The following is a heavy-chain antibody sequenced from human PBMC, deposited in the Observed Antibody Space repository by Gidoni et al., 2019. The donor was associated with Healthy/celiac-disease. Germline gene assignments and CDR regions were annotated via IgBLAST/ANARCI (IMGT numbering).Heavy chain of an antibody. CDR3: AKDIGAGRHCSGGSCYSLHGAFDI. CDR2: ISWNSGSI. Sequence: EVQLVESGGGLVQPGRSLRLSWAASGFTFDDYAVHWRRQAPGKGLEWVSCISWNSGSIGYADSVKGRLTISRDNANNSLYLQMNSLRAEDTALYYCAKDIGAGRHCSGGSCYSLHGAFDIWGQGTMVTVSS. V-gene: IGHV3-9*01. CDR1: GFTFDDYA. J-gene: IGHJ3*02. D-gene: IGHD2-15*01.